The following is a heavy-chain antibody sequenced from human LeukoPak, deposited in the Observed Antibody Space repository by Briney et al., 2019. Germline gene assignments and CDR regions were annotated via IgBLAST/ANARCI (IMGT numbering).Heavy chain of an antibody. CDR3: AIHGGGTIRIEAFDV. Sequence: GGSLRLSCAASGFTFSSYGMHWVRQAPGKGLEWVAFIRYDGSNKYYADSVKGRFTISRDNSKNTLYLQMNSLRDEDTALYYCAIHGGGTIRIEAFDVWGQGTMVTISS. V-gene: IGHV3-30*02. J-gene: IGHJ3*01. CDR2: IRYDGSNK. CDR1: GFTFSSYG. D-gene: IGHD3-3*01.